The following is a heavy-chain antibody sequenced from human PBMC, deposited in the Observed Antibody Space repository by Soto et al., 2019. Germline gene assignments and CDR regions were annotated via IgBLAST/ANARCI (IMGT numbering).Heavy chain of an antibody. CDR3: ARGSRYSGYNFDY. Sequence: PSETLSLTCTVSGGSISSYYWSWIRQPPGKGLEWIGYIYYSGSTNYNPSLKSRVTISVDTSKNQFSLKLSSVTAADTAVYYCARGSRYSGYNFDYWGQGTLVTVS. CDR2: IYYSGST. J-gene: IGHJ4*02. V-gene: IGHV4-59*01. D-gene: IGHD5-12*01. CDR1: GGSISSYY.